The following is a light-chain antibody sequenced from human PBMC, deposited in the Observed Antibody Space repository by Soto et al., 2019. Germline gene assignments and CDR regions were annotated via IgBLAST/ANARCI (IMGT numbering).Light chain of an antibody. Sequence: EIVLTQSPGTLSLSPGERATLSCRASQSVSSSYLAWYQQKPGQAPRLLIYGASTRATGIPDRFSGSGSGTDFTLRISRLEPEDFAVYYCQQFGTSSWTFGQGPKVEIK. J-gene: IGKJ1*01. CDR1: QSVSSSY. CDR3: QQFGTSSWT. V-gene: IGKV3-20*01. CDR2: GAS.